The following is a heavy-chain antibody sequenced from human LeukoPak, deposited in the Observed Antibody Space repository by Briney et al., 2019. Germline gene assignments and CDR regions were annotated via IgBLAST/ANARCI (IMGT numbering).Heavy chain of an antibody. J-gene: IGHJ4*02. V-gene: IGHV3-30*04. CDR3: ARDPPFSSGWSQNFFDY. Sequence: GGSLRLSCAPSGFTFNTYAMHWVRQAPGKGLEWVAVILYDGSNRNYGDSVKGRFTISRDNSKNTLYLEMSSLRPEDTAVYYCARDPPFSSGWSQNFFDYWGEGTLVTVSS. CDR2: ILYDGSNR. CDR1: GFTFNTYA. D-gene: IGHD6-19*01.